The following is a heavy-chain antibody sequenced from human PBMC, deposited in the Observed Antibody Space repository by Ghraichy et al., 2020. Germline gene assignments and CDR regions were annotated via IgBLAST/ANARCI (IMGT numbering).Heavy chain of an antibody. D-gene: IGHD1-7*01. CDR1: GYTFTGYY. CDR2: INPNSGGT. J-gene: IGHJ4*02. CDR3: AREVGVTGTRYCFDC. V-gene: IGHV1-2*02. Sequence: ASVKVSCKASGYTFTGYYMHWVRQAPGQGLEWMGWINPNSGGTNYAQKFQGRVTMTRDTSTSTAYMELSRLRSDDTAVYYCAREVGVTGTRYCFDCWGQGTLVTVSS.